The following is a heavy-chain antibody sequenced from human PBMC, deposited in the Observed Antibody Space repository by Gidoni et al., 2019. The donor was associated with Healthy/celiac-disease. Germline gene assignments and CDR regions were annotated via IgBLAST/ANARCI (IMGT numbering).Heavy chain of an antibody. CDR1: GFPFSSYA. CDR2: ISGSGVST. CDR3: AKDLISGSTSTY. V-gene: IGHV3-23*01. D-gene: IGHD2-2*01. J-gene: IGHJ4*02. Sequence: EVQLLESGGGLVQPGGSLRLSGAASGFPFSSYAMSWVRQAPGKGLEWVSAISGSGVSTYYADSVKGRFTISRDNSKNTLYLQMNSLRAEDTAVYYCAKDLISGSTSTYWGQGTLVTVSS.